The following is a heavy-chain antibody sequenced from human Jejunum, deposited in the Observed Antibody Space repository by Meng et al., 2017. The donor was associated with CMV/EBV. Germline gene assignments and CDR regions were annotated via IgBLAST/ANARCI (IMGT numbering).Heavy chain of an antibody. CDR3: ARGAYCRNNNCYPGYFDY. Sequence: TYVMPWVRQAPGKGLELVSVILYDGSNKYCADSVKGRFTISRDNSKNTLYLQMDDLRAEDTAVYYCARGAYCRNNNCYPGYFDYWGQGTLVTVSS. J-gene: IGHJ4*02. CDR2: ILYDGSNK. V-gene: IGHV3-30*04. CDR1: TYV. D-gene: IGHD2-2*01.